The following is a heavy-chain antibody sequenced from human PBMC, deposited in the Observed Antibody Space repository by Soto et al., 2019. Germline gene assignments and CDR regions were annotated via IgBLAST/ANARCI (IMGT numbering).Heavy chain of an antibody. D-gene: IGHD6-13*01. V-gene: IGHV4-4*02. CDR3: ARKGARISWGFDY. Sequence: QVQLQESGPGLVKPSGTLSLTCAVSSGSISSSNWWSWVRQPPGKGLEWIGEIYHSGSTNYNPSLKSRVTISVDKSKNQFSLNLSSVTAADTALYYCARKGARISWGFDYWGQGTLVTVSS. J-gene: IGHJ4*02. CDR1: SGSISSSNW. CDR2: IYHSGST.